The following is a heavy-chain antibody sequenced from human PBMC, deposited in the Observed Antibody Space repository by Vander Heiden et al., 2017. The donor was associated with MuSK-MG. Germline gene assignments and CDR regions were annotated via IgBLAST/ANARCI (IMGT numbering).Heavy chain of an antibody. D-gene: IGHD4-17*01. J-gene: IGHJ3*02. CDR3: AREQSDYGDSYDAFDI. CDR2: INWNGGST. Sequence: EVQLVESGGGVVRPGGSLRLSCAASGFTFDDYGMSWVRQAPGKGLEWVSGINWNGGSTGYADSVKGRFTISRDNAKNSLYLKMNSLRAEETALYHCAREQSDYGDSYDAFDIWVQGTMVTVSS. V-gene: IGHV3-20*01. CDR1: GFTFDDYG.